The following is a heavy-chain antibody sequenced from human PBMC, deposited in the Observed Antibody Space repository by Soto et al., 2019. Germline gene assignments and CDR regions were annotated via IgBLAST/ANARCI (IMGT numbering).Heavy chain of an antibody. V-gene: IGHV4-59*01. J-gene: IGHJ4*02. Sequence: SGTLSLTCTVSGGSISSYYWSWIRQPPGKGLEWIGYIYYSGSTNYNPSLKSRVTISVGTSKNQFSLKLSSVTAADTAVYYCARASPIVATITPRYYFDYWRQGTLVTVSS. CDR2: IYYSGST. CDR1: GGSISSYY. D-gene: IGHD5-12*01. CDR3: ARASPIVATITPRYYFDY.